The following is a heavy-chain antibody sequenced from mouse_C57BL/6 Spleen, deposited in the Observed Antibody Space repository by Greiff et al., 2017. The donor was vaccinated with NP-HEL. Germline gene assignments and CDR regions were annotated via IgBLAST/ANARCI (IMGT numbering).Heavy chain of an antibody. V-gene: IGHV5-17*01. J-gene: IGHJ3*01. Sequence: DVQLQESGGGLVKPGGSLKLSCAASGFTFSDYGMHWVRQAPEKGLEWVAYISSGSSTIYYADTVKGRFTISRDNAKNTLFLQMTSLRSEDTAMYYCARAGSSAFAYWGQGTLVTVSA. CDR3: ARAGSSAFAY. D-gene: IGHD3-2*02. CDR2: ISSGSSTI. CDR1: GFTFSDYG.